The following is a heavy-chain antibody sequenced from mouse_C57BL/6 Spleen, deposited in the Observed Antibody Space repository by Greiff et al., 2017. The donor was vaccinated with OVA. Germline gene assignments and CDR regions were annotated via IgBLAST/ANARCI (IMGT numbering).Heavy chain of an antibody. CDR3: ARSIYYGNFAWFAY. CDR2: ISYDGSN. V-gene: IGHV3-6*01. J-gene: IGHJ3*01. D-gene: IGHD2-1*01. CDR1: GYSITSGYY. Sequence: EVQVVESGPGLVKPSQSLSLTCSVTGYSITSGYYWNWIRQFPGNKLEWMGYISYDGSNNYNPSLKNRISFTRDTSKHQFFLKLNSVTTEDTATYYCARSIYYGNFAWFAYWGQGTLVTVSA.